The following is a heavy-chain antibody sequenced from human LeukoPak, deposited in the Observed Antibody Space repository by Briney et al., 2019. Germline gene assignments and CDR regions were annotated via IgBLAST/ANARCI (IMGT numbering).Heavy chain of an antibody. CDR2: IIPIFGTA. V-gene: IGHV1-69*13. CDR1: GGTVSSYA. J-gene: IGHJ1*01. CDR3: ARAPGYSSGWLHFQH. D-gene: IGHD6-19*01. Sequence: SVKVSCKASGGTVSSYAISWVRQAPGQGLEWMGGIIPIFGTANYAQKFQGRVTITADESTSTAYMELSSLRSEDTAVYYCARAPGYSSGWLHFQHWGQGTLVTVSS.